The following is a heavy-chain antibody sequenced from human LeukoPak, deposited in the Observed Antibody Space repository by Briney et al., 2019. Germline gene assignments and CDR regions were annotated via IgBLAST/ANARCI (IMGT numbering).Heavy chain of an antibody. CDR1: GVSMSSNNW. J-gene: IGHJ4*02. CDR2: VHESGST. Sequence: SETLSLTCAVSGVSMSSNNWWSWVRQPPGKGLEWIGEVHESGSTNYNPSLKSRVTISVDKSKDQFSLKLSSVTAADTAVYYCARHEGFSQKDWGQGTQVTVS. CDR3: ARHEGFSQKD. V-gene: IGHV4-4*02.